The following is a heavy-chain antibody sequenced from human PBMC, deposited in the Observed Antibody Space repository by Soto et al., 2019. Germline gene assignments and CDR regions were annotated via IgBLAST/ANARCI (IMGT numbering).Heavy chain of an antibody. CDR1: GYTFTSYA. J-gene: IGHJ5*02. D-gene: IGHD3-3*01. V-gene: IGHV1-3*01. CDR3: ARANITIFGVVKNWFDP. CDR2: INAGNGNT. Sequence: ASVKVSCKASGYTFTSYAMHWVRQAPGQRLEWMGWINAGNGNTKYSQKFQGRVTITRVTSASTAYMELSSLRSEDTAVYYCARANITIFGVVKNWFDPWGQGTLVTVSS.